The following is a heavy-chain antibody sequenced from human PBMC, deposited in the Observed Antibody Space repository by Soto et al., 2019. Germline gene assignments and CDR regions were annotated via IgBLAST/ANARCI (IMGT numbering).Heavy chain of an antibody. V-gene: IGHV1-18*01. CDR3: ARARYFDWLLLNYYYMDV. CDR2: ISAYNGNT. D-gene: IGHD3-9*01. J-gene: IGHJ6*03. Sequence: ASVKVSCKASGYTFTSYGIIWVRQAPGQGLEWMGWISAYNGNTNYAQKLQGRVTMTTDTSTSTAYMELRSLRSDDTAVYYCARARYFDWLLLNYYYMDVWAKGPRSPSP. CDR1: GYTFTSYG.